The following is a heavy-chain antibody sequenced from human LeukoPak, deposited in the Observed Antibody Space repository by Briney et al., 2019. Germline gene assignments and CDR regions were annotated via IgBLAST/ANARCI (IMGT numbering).Heavy chain of an antibody. J-gene: IGHJ4*02. D-gene: IGHD2-8*02. CDR3: ASLYDSTGFCFDY. Sequence: GGSLRLSCVVSGSRFSVYYMSWIRQTPGKGLELISYISGSGDAIYYTDSVKGRFTISRDNAKNSLYLQLDNLSAEDTAFYYCASLYDSTGFCFDYWGQGALVTVS. V-gene: IGHV3-11*01. CDR1: GSRFSVYY. CDR2: ISGSGDAI.